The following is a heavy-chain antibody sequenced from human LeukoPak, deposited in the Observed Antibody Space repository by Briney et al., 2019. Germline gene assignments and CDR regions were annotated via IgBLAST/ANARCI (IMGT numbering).Heavy chain of an antibody. D-gene: IGHD3-22*01. Sequence: GGSLRLSCAASGFTFSSYGMHWVRQAPGKGLEWVAFIRYDGSNKYYADSVKGQFTISRDNSKNTLYLQMNSLRAEDTAVYYCAKVGDSSGYYPYYFDYWGQGTLVTVSS. CDR2: IRYDGSNK. J-gene: IGHJ4*02. V-gene: IGHV3-30*02. CDR1: GFTFSSYG. CDR3: AKVGDSSGYYPYYFDY.